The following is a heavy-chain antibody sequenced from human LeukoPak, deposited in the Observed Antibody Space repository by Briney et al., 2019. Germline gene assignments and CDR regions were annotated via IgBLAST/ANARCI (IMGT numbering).Heavy chain of an antibody. CDR1: GFTFSSYA. CDR2: ITGSGGNT. V-gene: IGHV3-23*01. D-gene: IGHD6-13*01. CDR3: AKESPVAATGRSWFDP. J-gene: IGHJ5*02. Sequence: PGGSLRLSCAPSGFTFSSYAMSWVRQAPGKGLEWVSTITGSGGNTYYADSVKGRFTISRDNSNNTLYLQMNSLRAEDTAIYYCAKESPVAATGRSWFDPWGQGTLVTVSS.